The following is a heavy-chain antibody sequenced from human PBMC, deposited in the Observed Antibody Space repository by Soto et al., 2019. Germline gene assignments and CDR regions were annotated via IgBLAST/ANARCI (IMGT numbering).Heavy chain of an antibody. CDR2: ISGSGGST. Sequence: GGSLRLSCAASGFTFISYAMSWVLQAPGKGLEWVSAISGSGGSTYYADSVKGRSTISRDNSKNTLYLQMNSLRAEDTAVYYCAKDSAYDILTGYYTAWGQGTLVTVSS. CDR1: GFTFISYA. CDR3: AKDSAYDILTGYYTA. J-gene: IGHJ4*02. V-gene: IGHV3-23*01. D-gene: IGHD3-9*01.